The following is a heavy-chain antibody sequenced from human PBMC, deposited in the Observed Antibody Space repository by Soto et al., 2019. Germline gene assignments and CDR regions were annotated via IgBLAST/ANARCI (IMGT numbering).Heavy chain of an antibody. CDR2: ISSSSSYI. J-gene: IGHJ6*02. CDR3: AREGVSIAARPNYYGMDV. Sequence: LRLSCAASGFTFSSYSMNWVRQAPGKGLEWVSSISSSSSYIYYADSVKGRFTISRDNAKNSLYLQMNSLRAEDTAVYYCAREGVSIAARPNYYGMDVWGQGTTVTVSS. D-gene: IGHD6-6*01. CDR1: GFTFSSYS. V-gene: IGHV3-21*01.